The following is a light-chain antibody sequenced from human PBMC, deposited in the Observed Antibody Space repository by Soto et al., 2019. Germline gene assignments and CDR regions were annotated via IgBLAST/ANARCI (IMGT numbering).Light chain of an antibody. Sequence: EIVMTQSPATLSVSPGERATLSCRASQSVSSKLAWYQQKPGQAPRLLIHGASTRATGIPARFSGSGSGTEFTLTISSLQSEDFAVYYCQQYNNWWTFGQGTKVEMK. V-gene: IGKV3-15*01. CDR1: QSVSSK. CDR3: QQYNNWWT. J-gene: IGKJ1*01. CDR2: GAS.